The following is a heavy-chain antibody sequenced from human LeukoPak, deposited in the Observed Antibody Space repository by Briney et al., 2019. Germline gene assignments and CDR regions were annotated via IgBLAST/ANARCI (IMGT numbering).Heavy chain of an antibody. CDR3: ARDSSHYLGSSDY. V-gene: IGHV3-23*01. J-gene: IGHJ4*02. Sequence: PGGSLRLSCAASGFTFSDYYMSWIRQAPGKGLEWVSVISESGDVTHYADSMKGRFTISRDNTKNTLNLQMNGLRDEDTAIYYCARDSSHYLGSSDYWGQGALVTVSS. CDR1: GFTFSDYY. D-gene: IGHD6-6*01. CDR2: ISESGDVT.